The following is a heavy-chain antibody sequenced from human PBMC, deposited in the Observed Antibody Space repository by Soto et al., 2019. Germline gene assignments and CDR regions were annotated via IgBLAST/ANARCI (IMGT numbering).Heavy chain of an antibody. D-gene: IGHD6-19*01. V-gene: IGHV3-23*01. J-gene: IGHJ5*02. Sequence: EVQLLESGGGLVRPGESLRLSCAASGCNFNKYAMSWVRQAPGEGLEWVSGISCCGGTASYADSVKGRFTIARDDAKNTLYLDMNSLRVEDTAEYYCAKADGQQWLLPHLETWGRGTLVTVS. CDR2: ISCCGGTA. CDR3: AKADGQQWLLPHLET. CDR1: GCNFNKYA.